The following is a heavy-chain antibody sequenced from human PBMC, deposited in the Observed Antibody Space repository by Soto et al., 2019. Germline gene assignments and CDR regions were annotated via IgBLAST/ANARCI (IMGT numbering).Heavy chain of an antibody. CDR1: GFTFSSYS. V-gene: IGHV3-48*02. D-gene: IGHD3-22*01. CDR3: ARKNTYYYDSSGRMDV. CDR2: ISSSSSTI. J-gene: IGHJ6*02. Sequence: GGSMRLSCAASGFTFSSYSMNRVRQAPGKGLEWVSYISSSSSTIYYADSVKGRFTISRDNAKNSLYLQMNSLRDEDTAVYYCARKNTYYYDSSGRMDVWGQGTTVTVSS.